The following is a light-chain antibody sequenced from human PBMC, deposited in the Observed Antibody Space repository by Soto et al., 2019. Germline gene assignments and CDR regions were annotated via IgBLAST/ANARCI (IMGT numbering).Light chain of an antibody. Sequence: PSTLYASVGDRVNITCRASQSISIWLAWYQQKPGKAPKILIYKASSLESGVPSRFSGSGSGTEFTLTISSLQPDDFATYYCQQYSTYTPRTFGQGAKVDIK. CDR2: KAS. V-gene: IGKV1-5*03. J-gene: IGKJ1*01. CDR1: QSISIW. CDR3: QQYSTYTPRT.